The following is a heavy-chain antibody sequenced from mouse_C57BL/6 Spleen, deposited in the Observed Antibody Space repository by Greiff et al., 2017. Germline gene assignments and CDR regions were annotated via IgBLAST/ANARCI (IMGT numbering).Heavy chain of an antibody. Sequence: QVQLQQSGAELASPGASVTLSCKASGYTFTDYIMNWVKKRPGQGLEWIGRIYPVSGETNYNQKFMGKATFSVDRSSSTVYMVLNSLTSEDTAVYYCGREAAQATGAMDYWGQGTSVTVSS. CDR3: GREAAQATGAMDY. CDR1: GYTFTDYI. V-gene: IGHV1-11*01. CDR2: IYPVSGET. D-gene: IGHD3-2*02. J-gene: IGHJ4*01.